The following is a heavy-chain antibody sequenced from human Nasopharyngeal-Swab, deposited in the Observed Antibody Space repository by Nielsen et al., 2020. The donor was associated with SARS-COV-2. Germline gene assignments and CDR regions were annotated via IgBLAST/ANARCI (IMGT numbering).Heavy chain of an antibody. J-gene: IGHJ6*02. D-gene: IGHD5-12*01. CDR2: ISTYTGDT. Sequence: WVRQAPGQGLEWMGWISTYTGDTNYAQKFQGRVTMTTDPSTSTAYMELRSLRSDDTAVYYCARDQYSGYDSSYYYYGMDVWGQGTTVTVSS. CDR3: ARDQYSGYDSSYYYYGMDV. V-gene: IGHV1-18*01.